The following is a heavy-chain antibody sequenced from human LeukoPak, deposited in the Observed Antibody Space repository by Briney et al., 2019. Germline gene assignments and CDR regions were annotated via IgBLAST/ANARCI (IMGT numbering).Heavy chain of an antibody. Sequence: GGSLRLSCAASAFTFSDYYMSWIRQAPGKGLEWVSHISSSGSIIYYAGSVKGRFTISRDNAKNSLYLQMNSLRAEDTAVYYCASHVDTAMVSDYFDSWGQGTQVTVSS. D-gene: IGHD5-18*01. CDR2: ISSSGSII. V-gene: IGHV3-11*01. J-gene: IGHJ4*02. CDR1: AFTFSDYY. CDR3: ASHVDTAMVSDYFDS.